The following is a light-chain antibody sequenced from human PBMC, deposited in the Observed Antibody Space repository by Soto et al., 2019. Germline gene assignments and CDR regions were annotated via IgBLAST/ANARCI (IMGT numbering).Light chain of an antibody. CDR2: NNN. Sequence: QSVLTQPPSASGTPGQRVTISCSGGSSNIGRNSVSWYQQVPGTAPKLIIFNNNDRPSGIPGRFSGSKSGASASLAIVGLQSEDEADYFCASWDDNLNGPLLFGGGTKLTVL. J-gene: IGLJ2*01. CDR3: ASWDDNLNGPLL. V-gene: IGLV1-44*01. CDR1: SSNIGRNS.